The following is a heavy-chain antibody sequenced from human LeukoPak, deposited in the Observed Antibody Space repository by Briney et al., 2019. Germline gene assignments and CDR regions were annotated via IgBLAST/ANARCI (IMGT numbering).Heavy chain of an antibody. D-gene: IGHD2-21*02. CDR1: GGSISSSSYY. CDR3: ARDLGCGGDCPPDGMDV. Sequence: PSETLSLTCTVSGGSISSSSYYWGWIRQPPGKGLEWIGSIYYSGSTYYNPSLKSRVTISVDTSKNQFSLKLSSVTAADTAVYYCARDLGCGGDCPPDGMDVWGQGTTVTVSS. J-gene: IGHJ6*02. CDR2: IYYSGST. V-gene: IGHV4-39*07.